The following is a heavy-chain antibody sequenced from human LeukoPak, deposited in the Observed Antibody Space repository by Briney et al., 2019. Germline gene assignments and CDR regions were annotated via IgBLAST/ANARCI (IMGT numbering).Heavy chain of an antibody. V-gene: IGHV3-23*01. CDR1: GFTFSSYP. Sequence: PGGTLRLSCADSGFTFSSYPMSWVLQAPGRGLEWVSVISANSGATYYADSVKGRFTISRDNAKNTLYLQMNNLRGEDTALYYCSKAGDTNYYRYGDYWGQGTLVTVSS. J-gene: IGHJ4*02. D-gene: IGHD5-18*01. CDR2: ISANSGAT. CDR3: SKAGDTNYYRYGDY.